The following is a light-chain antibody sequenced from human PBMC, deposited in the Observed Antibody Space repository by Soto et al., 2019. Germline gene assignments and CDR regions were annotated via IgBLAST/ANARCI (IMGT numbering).Light chain of an antibody. CDR2: DAS. Sequence: IVLTQSPVTLSFSPLEIATLSCRASQSVRTYLAWYQVKPGQAPRLLIYDASRRASGVPARFSGSGSGTDFTLTISSLEPEDFAVYYCQQRSNWPLTFGQGTRLEIK. J-gene: IGKJ5*01. CDR1: QSVRTY. CDR3: QQRSNWPLT. V-gene: IGKV3-11*01.